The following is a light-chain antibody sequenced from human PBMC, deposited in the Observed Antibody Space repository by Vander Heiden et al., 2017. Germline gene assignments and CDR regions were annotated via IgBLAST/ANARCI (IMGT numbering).Light chain of an antibody. Sequence: DIQLPHSPSSLSASLGDRVTIPCRASQGINLNLAWYQQKSGKVPELLIYAASTLQSGVPSRFSGSGSGTDFTLTISSLQPEDVATYYCQKYNDAPWTFGQGTKVEIK. CDR2: AAS. CDR3: QKYNDAPWT. CDR1: QGINLN. V-gene: IGKV1-27*01. J-gene: IGKJ1*01.